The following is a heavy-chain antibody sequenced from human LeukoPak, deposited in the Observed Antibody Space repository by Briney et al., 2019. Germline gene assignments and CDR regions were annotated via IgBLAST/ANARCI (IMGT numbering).Heavy chain of an antibody. CDR1: AFTSTSYS. CDR2: ISSDVI. J-gene: IGHJ4*02. Sequence: GRSLTLACPPSAFTSTSYSIVCVRHAPGKLMEWVSSISSDVIHSMQSRFTISTASAKTSPYLRMTSLRAEDTAIYYCAGEGSNFGFYYFDFWGQGALVTVSS. V-gene: IGHV3-21*01. D-gene: IGHD3-10*01. CDR3: AGEGSNFGFYYFDF.